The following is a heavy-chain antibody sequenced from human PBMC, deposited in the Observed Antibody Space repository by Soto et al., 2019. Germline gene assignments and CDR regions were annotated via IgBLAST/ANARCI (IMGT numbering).Heavy chain of an antibody. J-gene: IGHJ4*02. D-gene: IGHD3-10*01. Sequence: KTSETLSLTCAVSGYSISSGYYWGWIRQPPGKGLEWIGSIYHSGSTYYNPSLKSRVTISVDTSKNQFSLKLSSVTAADTAVYYCASPLWFGGLFSDGKDYWGQGTLVTVSS. CDR2: IYHSGST. V-gene: IGHV4-38-2*01. CDR3: ASPLWFGGLFSDGKDY. CDR1: GYSISSGYY.